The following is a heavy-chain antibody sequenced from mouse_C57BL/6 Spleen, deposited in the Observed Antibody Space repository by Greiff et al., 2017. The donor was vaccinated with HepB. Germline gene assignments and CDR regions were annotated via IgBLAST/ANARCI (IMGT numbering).Heavy chain of an antibody. CDR1: GFTFSSYG. CDR3: ARHGVSDYAMDY. V-gene: IGHV5-6*01. Sequence: EVMLVESGGDLVKPGGSLKLSCAASGFTFSSYGMSWVRQTPDKRLEWVATISSGGSYTYYPDSVKGRFTISRDNAKKTLYLQMSSLKSEDTAMYYCARHGVSDYAMDYWGQGTSVTVSS. J-gene: IGHJ4*01. CDR2: ISSGGSYT.